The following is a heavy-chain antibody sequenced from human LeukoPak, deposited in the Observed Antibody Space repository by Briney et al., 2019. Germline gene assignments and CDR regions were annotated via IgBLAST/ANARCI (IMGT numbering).Heavy chain of an antibody. V-gene: IGHV1-18*01. J-gene: IGHJ4*02. Sequence: ASVKVSCKASGYTFTSYGISWVRQAPGQGLEWMGWISAYNGNTNYARKLQGRVTMTTDTSTSTAYMELRSLRSDDTAVYYCARGLESIVGASHLDYWGQGTLVTVSS. CDR1: GYTFTSYG. CDR3: ARGLESIVGASHLDY. CDR2: ISAYNGNT. D-gene: IGHD1-26*01.